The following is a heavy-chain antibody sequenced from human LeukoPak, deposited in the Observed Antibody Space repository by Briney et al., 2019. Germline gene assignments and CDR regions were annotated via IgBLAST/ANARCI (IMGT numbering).Heavy chain of an antibody. CDR3: TTVNDYYYFYYMDV. Sequence: GGSLRLSCAASGFTFNTAWTNWVRQAPGRGLGWVGRIKSNADGGTTEYAGPVKGRFIISRDESQNMLYLQMNGLQTEDTAVYYCTTVNDYYYFYYMDVWGKGTTVTVSS. J-gene: IGHJ6*03. CDR2: IKSNADGGTT. D-gene: IGHD1-1*01. CDR1: GFTFNTAW. V-gene: IGHV3-15*01.